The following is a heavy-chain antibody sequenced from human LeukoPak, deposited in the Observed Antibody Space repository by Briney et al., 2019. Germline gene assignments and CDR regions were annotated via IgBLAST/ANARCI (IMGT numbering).Heavy chain of an antibody. Sequence: PSETLSLTCAVYGGSFSGYYWSWIRQPPGKGLEWIGEINHSGSTNYNPSLKSRVTISVDTSKDQFSLKLSSVTAADTAVYYCARGVYDSSGYYSPPGYWGQGTLVTVSS. CDR3: ARGVYDSSGYYSPPGY. CDR2: INHSGST. D-gene: IGHD3-22*01. J-gene: IGHJ4*02. CDR1: GGSFSGYY. V-gene: IGHV4-34*01.